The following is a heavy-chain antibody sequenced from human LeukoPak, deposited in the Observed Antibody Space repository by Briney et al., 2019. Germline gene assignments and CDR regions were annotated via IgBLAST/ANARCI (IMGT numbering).Heavy chain of an antibody. J-gene: IGHJ4*02. CDR1: GFTFSDHY. V-gene: IGHV3-72*01. CDR2: TRNKANSYTT. D-gene: IGHD3-10*01. Sequence: GGSLRLSCAASGFTFSDHYMDWVRQAPGKGLEWVGRTRNKANSYTTEYAASVKGRFTISRDDSKNSLYLQMNSLKTEDTAVYYCAREYYYASGNYYNRIDYWGQGTLVTVSS. CDR3: AREYYYASGNYYNRIDY.